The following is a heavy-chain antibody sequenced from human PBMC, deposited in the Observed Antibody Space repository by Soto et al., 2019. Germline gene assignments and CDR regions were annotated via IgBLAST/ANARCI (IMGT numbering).Heavy chain of an antibody. D-gene: IGHD3-10*01. J-gene: IGHJ6*02. Sequence: GGSLRLSCAASGFTFSSYAMSWVRQAPGKGLEWVSAISGSGGSTYYADSVKGRFTISRDNSKNTLYLQMNSLRAEDTAVYYCANSDGELFLRYYYYGMDVWGQGTTVTVSS. CDR1: GFTFSSYA. CDR2: ISGSGGST. CDR3: ANSDGELFLRYYYYGMDV. V-gene: IGHV3-23*01.